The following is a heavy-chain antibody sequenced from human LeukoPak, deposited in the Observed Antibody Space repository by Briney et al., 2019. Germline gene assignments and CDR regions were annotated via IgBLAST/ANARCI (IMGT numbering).Heavy chain of an antibody. J-gene: IGHJ4*02. CDR3: ARDIGDCSSGSCYSDYFDY. Sequence: SRRLACAASGFAFRPYGMHWVRRAPGKGGGWGGLILNDGNTKHYSDSVRGGVTISRDHSKNTLYLQMNSLRAEDTAVYYCARDIGDCSSGSCYSDYFDYWGQGTLVTVSS. D-gene: IGHD2-15*01. V-gene: IGHV3-33*01. CDR2: ILNDGNTK. CDR1: GFAFRPYG.